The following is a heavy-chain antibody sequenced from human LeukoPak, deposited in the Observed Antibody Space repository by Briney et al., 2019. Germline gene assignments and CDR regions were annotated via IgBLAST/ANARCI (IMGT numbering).Heavy chain of an antibody. J-gene: IGHJ4*02. CDR2: ISYDGSNK. CDR1: GFTFSSYG. CDR3: AKDRVIDYGGLSFDY. D-gene: IGHD4-23*01. V-gene: IGHV3-30*18. Sequence: GGSLRLSCAASGFTFSSYGMHWVRQAPGKGLEWVAVISYDGSNKYYADSVKGRFTISRDNSKNTLYLQMNSLRAEDAAVYYCAKDRVIDYGGLSFDYWGQGTLVTVSS.